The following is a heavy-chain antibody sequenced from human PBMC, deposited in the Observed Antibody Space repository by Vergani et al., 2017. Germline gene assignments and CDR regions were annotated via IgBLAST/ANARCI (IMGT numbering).Heavy chain of an antibody. CDR2: LRNEGGVS. J-gene: IGHJ4*02. CDR1: GFSFSTYG. V-gene: IGHV3-30*02. D-gene: IGHD4-11*01. CDR3: TKAKTMTTATTRASEY. Sequence: QVQLAESGGGVVQPGGSLRLSCAASGFSFSTYGMHWVRQPPGKGLEWVAFLRNEGGVSYYADSVEGRFTISKDNSRNTVYLQMNSLRAADTALYYCTKAKTMTTATTRASEYWGQGPSSPSP.